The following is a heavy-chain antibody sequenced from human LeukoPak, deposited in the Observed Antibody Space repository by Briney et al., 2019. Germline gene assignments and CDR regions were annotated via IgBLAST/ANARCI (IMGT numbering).Heavy chain of an antibody. V-gene: IGHV4-61*02. CDR2: IYTSGST. Sequence: PSETLSLTCTVSGGSISSGSYYWSWIRQPAGKGLEWIGRIYTSGSTNYNPSLKSRVTISVDTSKNQFSLKLSSVTAADTAVYYCARGLRPDFWSGYYYWGQGTLVTVSS. J-gene: IGHJ4*02. CDR3: ARGLRPDFWSGYYY. CDR1: GGSISSGSYY. D-gene: IGHD3-3*01.